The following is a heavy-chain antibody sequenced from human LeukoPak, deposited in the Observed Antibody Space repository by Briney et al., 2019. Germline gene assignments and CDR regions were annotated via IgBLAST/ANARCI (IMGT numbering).Heavy chain of an antibody. D-gene: IGHD2-2*01. J-gene: IGHJ5*02. CDR3: ARDKDIVVVPAHKKGTVFDP. V-gene: IGHV1-69*01. CDR2: IIPIFGTA. Sequence: SVKVSCKASGGTFSSYAISWVRQAPGQGLEWMGGIIPIFGTANYAQKCQGRVTITADESTSTAYMELSSLRSEDTAVYYCARDKDIVVVPAHKKGTVFDPWGQGTLVTVSS. CDR1: GGTFSSYA.